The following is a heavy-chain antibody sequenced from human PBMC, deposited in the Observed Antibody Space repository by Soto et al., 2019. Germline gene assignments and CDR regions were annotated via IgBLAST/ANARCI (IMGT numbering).Heavy chain of an antibody. CDR1: GYTFTSYD. CDR2: MNPNSGNT. Sequence: ASVKVSCKASGYTFTSYDINWVRQATGQGLEWMGWMNPNSGNTGYAQKFQGRVTMTRNTSISTAYMELSSLRSEDTAVYYCARGRFLEWLLDPQPFDYWGQGTLVTVSS. D-gene: IGHD3-3*01. J-gene: IGHJ4*02. CDR3: ARGRFLEWLLDPQPFDY. V-gene: IGHV1-8*01.